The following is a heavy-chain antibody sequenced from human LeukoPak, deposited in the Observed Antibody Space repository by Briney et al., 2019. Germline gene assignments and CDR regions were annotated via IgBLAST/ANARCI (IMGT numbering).Heavy chain of an antibody. V-gene: IGHV4-34*01. CDR1: GGSFSGYY. CDR3: VTYYYGSSAPKRNY. Sequence: SETLSLTCAVYGGSFSGYYWSWIRQPPEKGLEWIGEINHNGNSNYNPSLRSRVTISGDTSKKQFSLKLSSVTAADTAVYYCVTYYYGSSAPKRNYWGQGILVTVSS. J-gene: IGHJ4*02. CDR2: INHNGNS. D-gene: IGHD3-22*01.